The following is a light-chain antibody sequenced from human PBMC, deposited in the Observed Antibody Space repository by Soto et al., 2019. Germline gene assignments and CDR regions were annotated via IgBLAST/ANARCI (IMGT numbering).Light chain of an antibody. CDR1: SSNIGARYE. Sequence: QSVLTQPPSVSGAPGQTVTISCTGSSSNIGARYEVHWYQQLPGTAPKLLIYEDIKRPSGIPDRFSGSKSGASASLAITGLLSEDEAEYYCQSYDSSLSGVVFGGGTK. J-gene: IGLJ2*01. CDR2: EDI. V-gene: IGLV1-40*01. CDR3: QSYDSSLSGVV.